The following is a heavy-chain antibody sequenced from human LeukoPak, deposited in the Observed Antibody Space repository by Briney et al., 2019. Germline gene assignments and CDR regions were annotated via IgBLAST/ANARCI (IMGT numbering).Heavy chain of an antibody. CDR1: GFTFTSYA. Sequence: GGSLRLSCAASGFTFTSYAMSWVRQAPGKGLEWVSAISDSAYSTFYADSVKGRFTISRDDSQYTLYLQMNSLRAEDTAVYYCAKDRGYSSSWRPDYWGQGTLVTVSS. CDR3: AKDRGYSSSWRPDY. J-gene: IGHJ4*02. V-gene: IGHV3-23*01. CDR2: ISDSAYST. D-gene: IGHD6-13*01.